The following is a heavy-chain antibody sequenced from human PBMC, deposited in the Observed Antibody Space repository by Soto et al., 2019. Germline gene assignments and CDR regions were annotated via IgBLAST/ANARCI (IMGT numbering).Heavy chain of an antibody. D-gene: IGHD2-2*01. CDR3: ARGVRYSSSTSCPGYSNLFDP. Sequence: ASVNVSCKASGYTFTSYGISWVQQAPGQGLERLVWISAYNGNTNYAQKLQGRVTMTTDTSTSTAYTELSSLRSEDTAVYYCARGVRYSSSTSCPGYSNLFDPWGQVTLVTVA. CDR2: ISAYNGNT. CDR1: GYTFTSYG. J-gene: IGHJ5*02. V-gene: IGHV1-18*04.